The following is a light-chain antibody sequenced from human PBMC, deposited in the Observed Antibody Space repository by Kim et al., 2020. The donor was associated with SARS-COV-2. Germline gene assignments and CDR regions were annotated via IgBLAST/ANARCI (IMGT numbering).Light chain of an antibody. Sequence: ESPGQTASITCSGDKLGDKYACWYQQKPGQSPVLVIYQDSKRPSGIPERFSGSNSGNTATLTISGTQAMDEADYYCQAWDSSTYVFGTGTKVTVL. CDR1: KLGDKY. CDR3: QAWDSSTYV. CDR2: QDS. V-gene: IGLV3-1*01. J-gene: IGLJ1*01.